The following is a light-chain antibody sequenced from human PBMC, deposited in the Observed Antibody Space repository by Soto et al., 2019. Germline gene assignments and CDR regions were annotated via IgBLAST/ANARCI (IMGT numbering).Light chain of an antibody. CDR3: QEYGSSQT. CDR1: QNIDSTF. Sequence: VLTQSPGTLSLSPGDRGTLSCRASQNIDSTFLAWYQHRSGQAPRLLIYAASTRATGIPDRFSGSGSGTDFTLTISRLEPEDVAVYYCQEYGSSQTFGQGTKVEMK. J-gene: IGKJ1*01. CDR2: AAS. V-gene: IGKV3-20*01.